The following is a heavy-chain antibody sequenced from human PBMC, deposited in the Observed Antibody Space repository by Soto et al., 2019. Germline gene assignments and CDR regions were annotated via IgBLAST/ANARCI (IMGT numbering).Heavy chain of an antibody. J-gene: IGHJ3*02. CDR1: GFTFSSYS. CDR3: AKDIRDIVVVVAATAFDI. D-gene: IGHD2-15*01. Sequence: EVQLVESGGGLVKPGGSLRLSCAASGFTFSSYSMNWVRQAPGKGLEWVSGISWNSGSIGYADSVKGRFTISRDNAKNSLYLQMNSLRAEDTALYYCAKDIRDIVVVVAATAFDIWGQGTMVTVSS. V-gene: IGHV3-9*01. CDR2: ISWNSGSI.